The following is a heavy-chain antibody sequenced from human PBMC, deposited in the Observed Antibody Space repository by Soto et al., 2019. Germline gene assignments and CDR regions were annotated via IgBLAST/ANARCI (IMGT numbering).Heavy chain of an antibody. V-gene: IGHV4-39*07. CDR2: IYYSGST. CDR1: GGSISSSSYY. Sequence: PSETLSLTCTVSGGSISSSSYYWGWIRQPPGKGLEWIGSIYYSGSTNYNPSLKSRVTISVDTSKNQFSLKLSSVTAADTAVYYCARVTYYYDSSGYYPEIGAFDIWGQGTMVTVSS. D-gene: IGHD3-22*01. CDR3: ARVTYYYDSSGYYPEIGAFDI. J-gene: IGHJ3*02.